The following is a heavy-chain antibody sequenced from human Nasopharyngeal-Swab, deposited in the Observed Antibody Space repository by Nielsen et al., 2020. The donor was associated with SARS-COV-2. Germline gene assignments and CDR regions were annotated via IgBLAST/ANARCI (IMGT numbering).Heavy chain of an antibody. V-gene: IGHV3-30-3*01. D-gene: IGHD2-15*01. J-gene: IGHJ4*02. CDR1: GFTFSSYA. Sequence: GGSLRLSCAASGFTFSSYAMHWVRQAPGKGLEWVAVISYDGSNKYYADSVKGRFTISRDNSKNTLYLQMNSLRAEDTAVYYCARDRDIVVVVAATLDYWGQGTLVTVSS. CDR2: ISYDGSNK. CDR3: ARDRDIVVVVAATLDY.